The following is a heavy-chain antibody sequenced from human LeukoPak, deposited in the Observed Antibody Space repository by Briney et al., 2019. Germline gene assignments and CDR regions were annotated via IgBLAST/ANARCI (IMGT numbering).Heavy chain of an antibody. CDR3: AKAEDSPKYYYYGMDV. CDR1: EFTFSSYA. Sequence: PGGSLRLSCAASEFTFSSYAMSWVRQAPGKGLEWVSAISGSGGSTYYADSVKGRFTISRDNSKNTLYLQMNSLRAEDTAVYYCAKAEDSPKYYYYGMDVWGQGTTVTVSS. D-gene: IGHD3-22*01. CDR2: ISGSGGST. V-gene: IGHV3-23*01. J-gene: IGHJ6*02.